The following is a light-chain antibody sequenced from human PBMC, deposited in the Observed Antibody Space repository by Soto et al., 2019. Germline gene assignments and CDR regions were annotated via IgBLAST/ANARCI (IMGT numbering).Light chain of an antibody. CDR1: QSVNSA. CDR3: QQYLQWPPT. J-gene: IGKJ1*01. CDR2: GAS. V-gene: IGKV3-15*01. Sequence: EIVMTQSPATLSVSPGERATLSCRASQSVNSALAWYQQKPGQVPRLLIFGASTRATGIPATFSGSGSGTDFTLSINSLQAEDFAVYYCQQYLQWPPTVGQGTKVDIK.